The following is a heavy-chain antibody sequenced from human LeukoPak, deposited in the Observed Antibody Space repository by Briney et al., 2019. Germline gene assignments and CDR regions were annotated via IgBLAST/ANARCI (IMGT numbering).Heavy chain of an antibody. Sequence: SETLSLTCTVSGGSISSYYWSWIRQPPGKGLEWIGFIFYSGRTNYNPSVKSRVTISVDTSKNQFSLKLRSVTAADTAVYYCAREDGYNSPYYFDYWGQGTLVTVSS. CDR3: AREDGYNSPYYFDY. J-gene: IGHJ4*02. CDR1: GGSISSYY. CDR2: IFYSGRT. D-gene: IGHD5-24*01. V-gene: IGHV4-59*01.